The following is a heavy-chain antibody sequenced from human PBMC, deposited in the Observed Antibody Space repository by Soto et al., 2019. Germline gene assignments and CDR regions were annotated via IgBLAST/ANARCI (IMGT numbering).Heavy chain of an antibody. CDR1: GYGFTRYD. CDR2: MNPNSGNT. D-gene: IGHD2-8*01. J-gene: IGHJ6*01. V-gene: IGHV1-8*01. CDR3: ARARSYCTNGVCRSYYGMDV. Sequence: ASLKVSCKASGYGFTRYDINWVRQATRQGLEWMGWMNPNSGNTGYAQKFQGRVTMTRNTSISTAYMELSSLRSEDTAVYYCARARSYCTNGVCRSYYGMDVWGQGTTVTVSS.